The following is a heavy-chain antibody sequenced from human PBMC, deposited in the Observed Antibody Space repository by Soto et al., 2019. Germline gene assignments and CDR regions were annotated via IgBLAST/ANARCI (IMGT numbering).Heavy chain of an antibody. CDR1: GFPFSSYA. Sequence: EVQLLASGGGLSQPGGSLRLSCAASGFPFSSYAMSWVRQAPGKGLEWVSAVGGSGGDTYYADSVKGRFPVSRDNAENTLYLQLNSLRVEDTAIYYCARRTWRGRADYWGQGILVTVSS. J-gene: IGHJ4*02. CDR3: ARRTWRGRADY. D-gene: IGHD3-3*01. V-gene: IGHV3-23*01. CDR2: VGGSGGDT.